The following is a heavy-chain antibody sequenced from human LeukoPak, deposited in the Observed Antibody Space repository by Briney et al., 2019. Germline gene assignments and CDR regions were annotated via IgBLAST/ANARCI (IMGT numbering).Heavy chain of an antibody. J-gene: IGHJ6*03. D-gene: IGHD3-10*01. CDR1: GASFTTYY. Sequence: SETLSLTCTVSGASFTTYYWSWIRQPPGKGLEWIGYIFYTGNTNYNPSLKSRVSISIDTSKNQFSLKLTSVTAADTAVYYCARGRSSMVRGYYYYYMDVWGKGTTVTISS. V-gene: IGHV4-59*12. CDR3: ARGRSSMVRGYYYYYMDV. CDR2: IFYTGNT.